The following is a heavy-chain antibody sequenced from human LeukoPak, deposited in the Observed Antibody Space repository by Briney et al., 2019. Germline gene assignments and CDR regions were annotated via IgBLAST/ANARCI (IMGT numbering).Heavy chain of an antibody. CDR1: GYTFTSYY. CDR3: SSTSGRFDY. D-gene: IGHD2-2*01. V-gene: IGHV1-46*01. J-gene: IGHJ4*02. CDR2: INPSGGST. Sequence: ASVKVSCKASGYTFTSYYMHWVRQAPGQGLEWMGIINPSGGSTSYAQKFQGRVTITRDTSTSTVYMELSSLRSEDTAVYYCSSTSGRFDYWGQGTLVTVSS.